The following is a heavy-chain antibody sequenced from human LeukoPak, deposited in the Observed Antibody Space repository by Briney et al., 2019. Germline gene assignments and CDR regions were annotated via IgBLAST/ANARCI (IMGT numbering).Heavy chain of an antibody. CDR1: GFTISSYY. Sequence: GGSLRLSCAASGFTISSYYMAWVRQAPGKGLEWVSVIYHSGNTDHADSVKGRFTISRDNSKNTVYLQMSSLRAEDTAVYYCARVRVTGYSNFAYWGQGTLVTVSS. D-gene: IGHD3-9*01. CDR2: IYHSGNT. V-gene: IGHV3-53*01. J-gene: IGHJ4*02. CDR3: ARVRVTGYSNFAY.